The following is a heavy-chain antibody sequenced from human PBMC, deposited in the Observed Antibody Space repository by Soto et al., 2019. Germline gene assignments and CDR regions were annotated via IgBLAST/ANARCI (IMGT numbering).Heavy chain of an antibody. CDR3: ARLEVLPTISYYFDF. D-gene: IGHD2-8*02. Sequence: SETLSLTCTVSGGSISSYYWSWIRQPPGKGLEWIGYIYYSGSTNYNPSLKSRVTISVDTSKNQFSLKLSSVTAADTAVYFCARLEVLPTISYYFDFWGPGALVTVSS. CDR2: IYYSGST. V-gene: IGHV4-59*08. CDR1: GGSISSYY. J-gene: IGHJ4*02.